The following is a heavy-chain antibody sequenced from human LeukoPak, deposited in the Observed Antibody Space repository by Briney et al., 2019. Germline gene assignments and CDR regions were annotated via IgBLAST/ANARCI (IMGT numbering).Heavy chain of an antibody. CDR2: IYTSEST. J-gene: IGHJ4*02. CDR3: ARVNENSSAWYGGFDY. V-gene: IGHV4-4*07. Sequence: PSETLSLTWTVSGXSISSYYGSWIRQPAGKGLEWIGRIYTSESTIYNPSLKSRVTLSVDTSNNQLSLKLSSVTAADTAVYYCARVNENSSAWYGGFDYWGQGTLVTVSS. CDR1: GXSISSYY. D-gene: IGHD6-19*01.